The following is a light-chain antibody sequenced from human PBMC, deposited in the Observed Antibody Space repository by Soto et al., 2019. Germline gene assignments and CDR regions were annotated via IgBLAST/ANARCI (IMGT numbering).Light chain of an antibody. V-gene: IGLV2-14*01. CDR1: SSDVADYKY. Sequence: QSVLTQPASVSGSPGQSITISCAGTSSDVADYKYVSWYQQHPGKAPKLMIYEVSNRPSGVSNRFSGSKSGNTASLTISGLQPEDEADYYCSSYSATNTLVFGGGTKVTVL. J-gene: IGLJ1*01. CDR2: EVS. CDR3: SSYSATNTLV.